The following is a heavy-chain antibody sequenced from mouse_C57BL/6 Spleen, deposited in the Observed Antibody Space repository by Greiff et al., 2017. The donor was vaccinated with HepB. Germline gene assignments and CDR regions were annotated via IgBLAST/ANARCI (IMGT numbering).Heavy chain of an antibody. J-gene: IGHJ2*01. CDR1: GFTFTDYY. CDR2: IRNKANGYTT. CDR3: VKAVSPQAARYFDY. V-gene: IGHV7-4*01. D-gene: IGHD6-1*01. Sequence: EVQLVESGGGLVQPGASLRLSCAASGFTFTDYYMSWVRQPPGKAPEWLALIRNKANGYTTEYTASVKGRFTISRDNSQNNLYLQINTLRAEDSATYYVVKAVSPQAARYFDYWGQGTTLTVSS.